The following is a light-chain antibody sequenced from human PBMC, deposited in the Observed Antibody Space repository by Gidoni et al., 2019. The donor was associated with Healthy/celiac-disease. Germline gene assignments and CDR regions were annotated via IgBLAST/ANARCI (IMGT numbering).Light chain of an antibody. Sequence: SYVLTQPPSVYVAPGKTARITCGGNNIGSKSVHWYQQKPGQAPVLVVYDDRDRPSGIPARFSGSNSGNTATLTISRVEAGDEADYYCQVWDSSSDLGVFGGGTKLTVL. J-gene: IGLJ2*01. CDR3: QVWDSSSDLGV. CDR1: NIGSKS. V-gene: IGLV3-21*03. CDR2: DDR.